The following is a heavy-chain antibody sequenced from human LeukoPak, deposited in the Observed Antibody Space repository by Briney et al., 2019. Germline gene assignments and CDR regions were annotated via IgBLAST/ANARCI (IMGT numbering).Heavy chain of an antibody. V-gene: IGHV4-31*03. CDR3: ARGDDHFDY. J-gene: IGHJ4*02. Sequence: SETLSLTCTVSGGSIDTGYSWNWIRQNPGKGLEWIGQISASGSTYYNPSLKSRIAMSVDTSTNQFSLKLSSVTAADTAVYYCARGDDHFDYWGQGSLVTVSS. CDR1: GGSIDTGYS. CDR2: ISASGST.